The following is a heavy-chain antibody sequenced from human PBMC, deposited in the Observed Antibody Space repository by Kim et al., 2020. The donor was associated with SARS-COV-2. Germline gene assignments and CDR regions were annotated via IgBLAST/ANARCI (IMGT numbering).Heavy chain of an antibody. CDR1: GYSFINSG. J-gene: IGHJ4*02. D-gene: IGHD2-15*01. Sequence: ASVKVSCKGSGYSFINSGVHWVRQAPGQRLEWMGWINVGKGDTQYSQRFQDRVTITRDTSASTAYMELSSLRYEDSGLYYCARLCGANSAGDYWGQGTLVTVSS. V-gene: IGHV1-3*01. CDR2: INVGKGDT. CDR3: ARLCGANSAGDY.